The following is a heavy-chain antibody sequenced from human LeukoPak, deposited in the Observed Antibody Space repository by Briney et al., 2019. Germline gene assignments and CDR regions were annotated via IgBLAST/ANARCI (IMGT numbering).Heavy chain of an antibody. Sequence: GGSLRLSCAASGFTFSSYSMDWVRQAPGKGLEWVSYISSSSSTMYYADSVKGRFTISRDNAKNSLYLQMNSLRAEDTAVYYCARGPQYYDFWSGYNDAFDIWGQGTMVTVSS. CDR1: GFTFSSYS. D-gene: IGHD3-3*01. CDR2: ISSSSSTM. J-gene: IGHJ3*02. V-gene: IGHV3-48*01. CDR3: ARGPQYYDFWSGYNDAFDI.